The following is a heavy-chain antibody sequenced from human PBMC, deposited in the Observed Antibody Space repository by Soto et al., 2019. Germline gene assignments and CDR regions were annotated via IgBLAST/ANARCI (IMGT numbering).Heavy chain of an antibody. J-gene: IGHJ4*02. CDR2: IKSKTDGGTT. D-gene: IGHD3-9*01. CDR1: GFTFSNAW. V-gene: IGHV3-15*01. Sequence: EVQLVESGGGLVKPGGSLRLSCAASGFTFSNAWMSWVRQAPGKGLEWVGRIKSKTDGGTTDYAAPVKGRFTISRDDSKNTLYLQMNSLKTEDTAVYYCTTTLGDILPGYFFDYWGQGTLVTVSS. CDR3: TTTLGDILPGYFFDY.